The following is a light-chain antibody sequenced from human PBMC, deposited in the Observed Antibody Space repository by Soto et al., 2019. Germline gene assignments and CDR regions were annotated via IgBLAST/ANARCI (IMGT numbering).Light chain of an antibody. Sequence: DIELTQSPGTLSLSPGERATLSCRASQSVSSYLAWYQQKPGQAPRLLIYDASNRATGIPDRFSGSGSGTDFFLTISRLQPDDFSVYYCQQYDSSPPWTFGQGTKVDIK. V-gene: IGKV3-20*01. CDR2: DAS. CDR3: QQYDSSPPWT. J-gene: IGKJ1*01. CDR1: QSVSSY.